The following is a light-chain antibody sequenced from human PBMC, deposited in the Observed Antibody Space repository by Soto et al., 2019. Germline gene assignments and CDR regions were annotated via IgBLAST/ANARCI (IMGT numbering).Light chain of an antibody. CDR2: EVN. CDR1: SSDIGSYNL. Sequence: LTPPATVSGSPGHSIAISCTGTSSDIGSYNLVSWYQQHPGKAPKLMIFEVNKRPSGVSNRFSGSKSGNTASLTISGLQTEDEADYYCCSFAGSGTGVFGTGTKVTVL. CDR3: CSFAGSGTGV. J-gene: IGLJ1*01. V-gene: IGLV2-23*02.